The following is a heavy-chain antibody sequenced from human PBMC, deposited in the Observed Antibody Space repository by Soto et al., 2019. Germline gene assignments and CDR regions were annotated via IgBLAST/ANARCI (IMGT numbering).Heavy chain of an antibody. D-gene: IGHD2-2*01. CDR3: XXXXXXXSYQHYGMDI. V-gene: IGHV3-23*01. CDR2: ITGNGGV. J-gene: IGHJ6*02. CDR1: GLTFRNFA. Sequence: EVQLLPSGGGLAQPGGSLRLSCEVSGLTFRNFAMNWVRQAPGKGLEWVSMITGNGGVFYSDSVKGRFTVSRDNSKNTXXXXXXXXXXXXXXXXXXXXXXXXXSYQHYGMDIWAQGTTVTVSS.